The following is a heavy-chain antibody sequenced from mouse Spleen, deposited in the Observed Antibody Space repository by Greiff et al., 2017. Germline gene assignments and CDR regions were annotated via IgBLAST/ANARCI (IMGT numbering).Heavy chain of an antibody. D-gene: IGHD1-2*01. Sequence: VQLQQSGAELVKPGASVKLSCKASGYTFTSYWMRWVKQRPGQGLEWIGMIHPNSGSTNYNEKFKSKATLTVDKSSSTAYMQLSSLTSEDSAVYYCAREDYYGYLFAYWGQGTLVTVSA. CDR2: IHPNSGST. J-gene: IGHJ3*01. CDR1: GYTFTSYW. CDR3: AREDYYGYLFAY. V-gene: IGHV1-64*01.